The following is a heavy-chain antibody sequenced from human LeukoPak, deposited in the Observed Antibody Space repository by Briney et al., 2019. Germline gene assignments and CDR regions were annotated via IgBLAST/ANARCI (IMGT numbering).Heavy chain of an antibody. CDR3: ARVTGYCSSTSCYTFDY. CDR2: INPNSGGT. D-gene: IGHD2-2*02. Sequence: ASVTVSFTASGYTFTVYYMHWVRQAPGQGLEWMGWINPNSGGTNYAQKFQGRVTMTRDTSISTAYMELSRLRSDDTAVYYCARVTGYCSSTSCYTFDYWGQGTLVTVSS. J-gene: IGHJ4*02. CDR1: GYTFTVYY. V-gene: IGHV1-2*02.